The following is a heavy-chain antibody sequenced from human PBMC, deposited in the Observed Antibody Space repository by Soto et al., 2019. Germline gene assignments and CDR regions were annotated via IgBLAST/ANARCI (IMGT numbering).Heavy chain of an antibody. CDR3: ARGLDIVVVPAAMGYFDY. CDR1: GGSFSGYY. V-gene: IGHV4-34*01. J-gene: IGHJ4*02. D-gene: IGHD2-2*03. CDR2: INHSGST. Sequence: QVQLQQWGAGLLKPSETLSLTCAVYGGSFSGYYWSWIHQPPGKGLEWIGEINHSGSTNYNPSLKSRVTISVDTSKNQFSLKLSSVTAADTAVYYCARGLDIVVVPAAMGYFDYWGQGTLVTVSS.